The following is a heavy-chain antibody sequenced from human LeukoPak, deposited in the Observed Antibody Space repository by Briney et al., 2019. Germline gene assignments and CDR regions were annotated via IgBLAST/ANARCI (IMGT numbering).Heavy chain of an antibody. V-gene: IGHV1-69*01. Sequence: SVKVSCKASGGTFSSYAISWVRQAPGQGLEWMGGIIPIFGTANYAQKFQGRVTITADESTSTAYMELSSLRSEDTAVYYCARLAVAGPDYYYYGMDVWGQGTTVTVSS. D-gene: IGHD6-19*01. J-gene: IGHJ6*02. CDR2: IIPIFGTA. CDR3: ARLAVAGPDYYYYGMDV. CDR1: GGTFSSYA.